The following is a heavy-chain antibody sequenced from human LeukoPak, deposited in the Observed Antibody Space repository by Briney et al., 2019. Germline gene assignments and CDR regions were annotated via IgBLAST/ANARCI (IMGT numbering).Heavy chain of an antibody. CDR3: ARGLMTTVTTTPFYYCDYMDL. V-gene: IGHV4-34*01. D-gene: IGHD4-17*01. Sequence: SETLCHSCAVYGGSFSGHYWNWIRQPPGKGLEWIGEINHRVSTNYNPSLKSRVTISVDTSKNQFSLKLSSVTAADTAVYYCARGLMTTVTTTPFYYCDYMDLWGKG. CDR2: INHRVST. CDR1: GGSFSGHY. J-gene: IGHJ6*03.